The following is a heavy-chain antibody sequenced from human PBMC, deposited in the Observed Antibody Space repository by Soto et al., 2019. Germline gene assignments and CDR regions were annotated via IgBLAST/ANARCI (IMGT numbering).Heavy chain of an antibody. V-gene: IGHV1-69*01. CDR3: ASGGYSYGYWLFDGFDY. CDR2: IIPIFGTA. J-gene: IGHJ4*02. D-gene: IGHD5-18*01. CDR1: GYTFTSYY. Sequence: KVSCKASGYTFTSYYMHWVRQAPGQGLEWMGGIIPIFGTANYAQKFQGRVTITADESTSTAYMELSSLRSEDTAVYYCASGGYSYGYWLFDGFDYWGQGTLVTVSS.